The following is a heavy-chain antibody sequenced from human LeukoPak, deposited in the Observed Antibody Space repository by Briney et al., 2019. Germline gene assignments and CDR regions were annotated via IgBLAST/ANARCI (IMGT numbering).Heavy chain of an antibody. Sequence: ASVKVSCKASGYTFTGYYMHWVRQAPGQGLEWMGWINPNSGGTNYAQKFQGRVTMARDTSISTAYMELSRLRSDDTAVYYCARPPFSSSWYYFDYWGQGTLVTVSS. CDR2: INPNSGGT. V-gene: IGHV1-2*02. J-gene: IGHJ4*02. D-gene: IGHD6-13*01. CDR3: ARPPFSSSWYYFDY. CDR1: GYTFTGYY.